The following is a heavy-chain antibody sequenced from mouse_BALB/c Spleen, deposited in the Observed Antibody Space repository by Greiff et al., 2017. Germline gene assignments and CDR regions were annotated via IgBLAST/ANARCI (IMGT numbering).Heavy chain of an antibody. CDR1: GFNIKDYY. D-gene: IGHD1-1*01. CDR2: IDPENGDT. CDR3: NAPITTVVATDY. V-gene: IGHV14-4*02. Sequence: VQLKQSGAELVRSGASVKLSCTASGFNIKDYYMHWVKQRPEQGLEWIGWIDPENGDTEYAPKFQGKATMTADTSSNTAYLQLSSLTSEDTAVYYCNAPITTVVATDYWGQGTTLTVSS. J-gene: IGHJ2*01.